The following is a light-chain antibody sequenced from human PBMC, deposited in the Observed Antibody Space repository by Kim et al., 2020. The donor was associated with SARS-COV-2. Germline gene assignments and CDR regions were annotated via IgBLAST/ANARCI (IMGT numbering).Light chain of an antibody. J-gene: IGLJ2*01. V-gene: IGLV3-19*01. CDR3: NSRDSSGNHVV. CDR2: GKN. CDR1: SLRSYY. Sequence: ALRQTGRITCQGDSLRSYYASWYQQKPGQAPVLVIYGKNNRPSGIPDRFSGSSSGNTASLTITGAQAEDEADYYCNSRDSSGNHVVFGGGTQLTVL.